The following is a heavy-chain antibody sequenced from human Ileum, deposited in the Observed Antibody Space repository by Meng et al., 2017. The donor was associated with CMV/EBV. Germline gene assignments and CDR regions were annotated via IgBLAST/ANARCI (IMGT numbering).Heavy chain of an antibody. CDR2: VNNRGRT. J-gene: IGHJ1*01. D-gene: IGHD5-24*01. V-gene: IGHV4-34*02. Sequence: QVHLQQWGAGLLKPSETLSLTCAVSGEPLNGFFCSWIRQPPGRGLEWIGEVNNRGRTNYNQSLKSRLTISIDTSKRQLSLMVTSVTAADSAIYYCASGRLQFTPSALQHWGPGTLVTVSS. CDR1: GEPLNGFF. CDR3: ASGRLQFTPSALQH.